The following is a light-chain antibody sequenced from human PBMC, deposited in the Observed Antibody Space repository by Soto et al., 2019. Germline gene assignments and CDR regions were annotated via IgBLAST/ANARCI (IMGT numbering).Light chain of an antibody. CDR2: AAS. J-gene: IGKJ5*01. CDR1: QGIGSY. Sequence: IQVTQSPSSLSASVGDRFTITCLASQGIGSYLAWYQQKPGEAPKLLIFAASTLQSGVPSRFSGSGSGTDFTLTISSLEPEDFAVYYCQQRSNWPPLTFGQGTRLEIK. CDR3: QQRSNWPPLT. V-gene: IGKV1-9*01.